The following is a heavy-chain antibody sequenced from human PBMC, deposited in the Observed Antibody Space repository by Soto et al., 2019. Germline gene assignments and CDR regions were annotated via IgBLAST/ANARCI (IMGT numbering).Heavy chain of an antibody. V-gene: IGHV3-15*01. J-gene: IGHJ4*02. D-gene: IGHD1-26*01. CDR2: IMSKTDGGTT. CDR3: TTDSGMSPYSFDY. CDR1: GFTFSKAW. Sequence: NPGGSLRLSCATSGFTFSKAWVGWVRQAPGKGLEWVGRIMSKTDGGTTDYAAPVKGRFTISRDDSKSTLYLQMNSLKTEDTAFYYCTTDSGMSPYSFDYWGQGTLVTVYS.